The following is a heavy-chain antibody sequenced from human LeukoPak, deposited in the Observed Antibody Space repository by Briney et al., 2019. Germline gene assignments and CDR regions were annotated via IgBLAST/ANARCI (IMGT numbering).Heavy chain of an antibody. CDR3: ARLSGYGLHYYYYMDV. CDR2: IYYSGST. V-gene: IGHV4-39*07. CDR1: GGSISSSSYY. D-gene: IGHD5-12*01. Sequence: PETLSLTCTVSGGSISSSSYYWGWIRQPPGKGLEWIGNIYYSGSTYYNPSLKSRVTISVDTSKNQFSLKLSSVTAADTAVYYCARLSGYGLHYYYYMDVWGKGTTVTVSS. J-gene: IGHJ6*03.